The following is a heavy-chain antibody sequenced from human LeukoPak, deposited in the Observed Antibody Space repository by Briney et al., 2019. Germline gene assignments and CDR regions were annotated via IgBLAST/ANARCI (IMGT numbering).Heavy chain of an antibody. CDR3: ARDQPETGDQGCLDY. CDR1: GFTFSSYS. V-gene: IGHV3-21*01. CDR2: ISSSSSYI. J-gene: IGHJ4*02. D-gene: IGHD7-27*01. Sequence: GGSLRLSCAASGFTFSSYSMNWVRQAPGKGLEWVSSISSSSSYIYYADSVEGRFTISRDNAKNSLYLQMNSLRAEDTAVYYCARDQPETGDQGCLDYWGQGTLVTVSS.